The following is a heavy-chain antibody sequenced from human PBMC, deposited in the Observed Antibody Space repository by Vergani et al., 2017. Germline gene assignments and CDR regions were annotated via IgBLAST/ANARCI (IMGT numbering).Heavy chain of an antibody. CDR2: INPNSGGT. D-gene: IGHD2-2*02. CDR3: ATQPVVPAAINYYYYGMDV. J-gene: IGHJ6*02. Sequence: QVQLVQSGAEVKKPGASVEVSCKASGYTFTGYYMHWVRQAPGQGLEWMGWINPNSGGTNYAQKFQGRVTMTRDTSISTAYMELSRLRSDDTAVYYCATQPVVPAAINYYYYGMDVWGQGTTVTVSS. CDR1: GYTFTGYY. V-gene: IGHV1-2*02.